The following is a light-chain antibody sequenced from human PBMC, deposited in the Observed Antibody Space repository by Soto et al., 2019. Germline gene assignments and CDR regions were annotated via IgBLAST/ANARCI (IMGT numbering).Light chain of an antibody. CDR2: EXS. V-gene: IGKV1-5*03. Sequence: DIQMTQSPSTLSGSVGDRVTMTCRVSQAGSSWLSCYQQKPGKAPNILXDEXSTLTRGVPSRLSGSGSATEFTLTISSLQPYDFATYYCQHYNSYSEAFGQGTKVDI. CDR1: QAGSSW. J-gene: IGKJ1*01. CDR3: QHYNSYSEA.